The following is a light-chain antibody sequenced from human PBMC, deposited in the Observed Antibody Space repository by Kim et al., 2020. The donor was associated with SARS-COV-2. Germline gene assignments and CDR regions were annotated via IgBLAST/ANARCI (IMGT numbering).Light chain of an antibody. CDR2: DAS. J-gene: IGKJ4*01. CDR3: QQRSNLLT. CDR1: QSVSSY. Sequence: LYPGERATLSCRASQSVSSYLAWYQQKPGQAPRLLIYDASNRATGIPARFSGSGSGTDFTLTISSLEPEDFAVYYCQQRSNLLTFGGGTKVDIK. V-gene: IGKV3-11*01.